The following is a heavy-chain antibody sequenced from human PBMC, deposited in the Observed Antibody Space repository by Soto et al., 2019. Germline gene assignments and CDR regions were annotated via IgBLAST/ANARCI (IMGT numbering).Heavy chain of an antibody. J-gene: IGHJ4*02. D-gene: IGHD3-3*01. CDR3: AKHDFWTLYNSGLDS. CDR1: GFTFTSYA. Sequence: VQLLESGGGLVQPGGSLRLSCSASGFTFTSYAMSWVRQAPGKGLEWVSGISGSGGDTKSADSVKGRFTISRDNFTNMLYLQMNSLRAEDTAVYYCAKHDFWTLYNSGLDSWGQGTRVTVSS. V-gene: IGHV3-23*01. CDR2: ISGSGGDT.